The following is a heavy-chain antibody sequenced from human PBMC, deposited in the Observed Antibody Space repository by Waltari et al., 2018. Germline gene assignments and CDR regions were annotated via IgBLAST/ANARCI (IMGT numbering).Heavy chain of an antibody. J-gene: IGHJ3*02. V-gene: IGHV3-13*01. D-gene: IGHD5-18*01. CDR2: IGTAGDT. Sequence: EVQLVESGGGLVQPGGSLRLSCAASGFTFSSYDLHWVRQATGKGLEWVSAIGTAGDTYYPGSVKGRFTISRENAKNSLYLQMNSLRAGDTAVYYCARGRYSYGYDAFDIWGQGTMVTVSS. CDR3: ARGRYSYGYDAFDI. CDR1: GFTFSSYD.